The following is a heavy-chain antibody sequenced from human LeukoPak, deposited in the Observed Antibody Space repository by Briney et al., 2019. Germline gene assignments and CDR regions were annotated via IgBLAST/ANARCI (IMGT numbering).Heavy chain of an antibody. J-gene: IGHJ4*02. Sequence: SETLSLTCTVFGDSISNNYWSWIRQPPGEGLEWIGYISYRGSTNYNPSLKSRVTISPDTSKNQFSLKLTSVTAADTAVYYCAGLGVMVLVYQFEYWGRGTPVTVSS. CDR2: ISYRGST. CDR1: GDSISNNY. D-gene: IGHD2-8*01. V-gene: IGHV4-59*12. CDR3: AGLGVMVLVYQFEY.